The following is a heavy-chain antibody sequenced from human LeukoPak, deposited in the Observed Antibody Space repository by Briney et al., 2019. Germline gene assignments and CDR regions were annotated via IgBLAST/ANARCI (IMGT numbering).Heavy chain of an antibody. Sequence: SETLSLTCTVSGGSISSYYWSWIRQPPGKGLEWIGYIYYSGSTNYNPSLKSRVTISVDTSKNQFSLKLSSVTAADTAVYYCARDLNIPCAFDIWGQGTMVTVSS. CDR3: ARDLNIPCAFDI. CDR1: GGSISSYY. J-gene: IGHJ3*02. CDR2: IYYSGST. D-gene: IGHD2-21*01. V-gene: IGHV4-59*01.